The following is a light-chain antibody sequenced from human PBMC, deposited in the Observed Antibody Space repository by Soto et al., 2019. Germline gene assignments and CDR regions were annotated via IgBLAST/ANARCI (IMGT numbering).Light chain of an antibody. J-gene: IGKJ5*01. CDR2: EVS. V-gene: IGKV2D-29*02. CDR1: QSLLHITGETF. CDR3: MQSTQLPPT. Sequence: DVVMTQTPLSLSVAPGQPASISCKSSQSLLHITGETFLFWYLQKPGQSPQLLIYEVSTRVSGVPDRFSGSGSETDFTLEISRVETDDVGIHYCMQSTQLPPTFGQGTRLGIE.